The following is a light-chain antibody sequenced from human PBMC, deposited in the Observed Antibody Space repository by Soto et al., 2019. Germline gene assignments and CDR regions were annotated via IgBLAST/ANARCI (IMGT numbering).Light chain of an antibody. V-gene: IGKV3-11*01. CDR3: QHRRSWPLT. J-gene: IGKJ4*01. Sequence: EIVLTQSPATLSLSPGERATLSCRASQSLTSYLAWYQQRPGQAPRLLIYDASNRATGIPARFSGSGSGTDYTLTISSLEPKDFAVYYCQHRRSWPLTFGGGTKVESK. CDR1: QSLTSY. CDR2: DAS.